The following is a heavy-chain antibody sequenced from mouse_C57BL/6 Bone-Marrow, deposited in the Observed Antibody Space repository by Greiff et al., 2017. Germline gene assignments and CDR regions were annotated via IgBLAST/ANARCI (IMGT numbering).Heavy chain of an antibody. CDR1: GFSLTSYG. Sequence: VHLEESGPGLVAPSQSLSITCTVSGFSLTSYGVDWVRQPPGKGLEWLGVIWGGGSTNYNSALMSRLTISKDNSKCQVSLKMNRLQTDDTTMYYCAKHVYGSRYRYYAMDFGGQGTSVTVTS. J-gene: IGHJ4*01. D-gene: IGHD1-1*01. CDR2: IWGGGST. CDR3: AKHVYGSRYRYYAMDF. V-gene: IGHV2-9*01.